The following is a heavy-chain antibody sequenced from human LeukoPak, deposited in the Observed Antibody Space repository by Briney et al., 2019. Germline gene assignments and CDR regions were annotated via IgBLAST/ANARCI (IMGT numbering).Heavy chain of an antibody. D-gene: IGHD4-17*01. CDR3: AGLNYGDYSIYYFDY. J-gene: IGHJ4*02. CDR2: IYYSGST. Sequence: SETLSLTCTVSGGSISSYYWSWIRQPPGKGLEWIGSIYYSGSTYYNPSLKSRVTISVDTSKNQFSLKLSSVTAADTAVYYCAGLNYGDYSIYYFDYWGQGTLVTVSS. CDR1: GGSISSYY. V-gene: IGHV4-59*05.